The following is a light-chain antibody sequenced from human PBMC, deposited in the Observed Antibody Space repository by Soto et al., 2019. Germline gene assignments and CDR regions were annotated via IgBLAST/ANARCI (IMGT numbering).Light chain of an antibody. Sequence: QSVLTQPRSVSGSPGQSVTISCTGTSNDLGRYDYVTWYQQHPGEAPKLVMYDVAQRPAGVSDRLSGVKSGKTASLTISGLQADDEATYYCCSYAGSDALVFGSGTKVTVL. J-gene: IGLJ1*01. V-gene: IGLV2-11*01. CDR1: SNDLGRYDY. CDR2: DVA. CDR3: CSYAGSDALV.